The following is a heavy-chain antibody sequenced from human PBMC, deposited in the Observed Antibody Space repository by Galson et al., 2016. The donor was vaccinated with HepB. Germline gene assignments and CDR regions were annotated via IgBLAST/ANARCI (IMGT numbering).Heavy chain of an antibody. J-gene: IGHJ2*01. V-gene: IGHV3-64*02. CDR2: VSSNGAST. D-gene: IGHD3-22*01. Sequence: SLRLSCAASGFSFSSYSIHWVRQAPGKGLEYVSVVSSNGASTYYADSVNGRFFVSRDNSKNTVYLQMGSLRPEDTAVYYCGREAGGYYAHWYIDVWGRGTLVTVTS. CDR3: GREAGGYYAHWYIDV. CDR1: GFSFSSYS.